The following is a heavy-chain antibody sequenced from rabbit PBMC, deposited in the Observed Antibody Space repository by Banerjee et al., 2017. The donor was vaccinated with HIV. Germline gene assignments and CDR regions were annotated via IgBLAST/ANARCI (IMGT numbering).Heavy chain of an antibody. Sequence: QLKESGGGLVQPGGSLKLTCKASGFDFSNYYMSWVRQAPGKGLEWIAYIYPDYGSTDYESWVNGRFTISLDNAQNTVFLQMTSLTAADAATYFCARYASSSGYYLGGQLDLWSQAPWSPS. CDR3: ARYASSSGYYLGGQLDL. CDR2: IYPDYGST. D-gene: IGHD1-1*01. V-gene: IGHV1S7*01. J-gene: IGHJ3*01. CDR1: GFDFSNYY.